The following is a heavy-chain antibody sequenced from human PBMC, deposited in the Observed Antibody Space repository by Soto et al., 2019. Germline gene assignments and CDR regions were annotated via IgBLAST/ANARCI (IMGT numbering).Heavy chain of an antibody. CDR1: GGSISSGDYY. J-gene: IGHJ4*02. V-gene: IGHV4-30-4*01. CDR2: ISNSGNT. D-gene: IGHD3-3*01. CDR3: VRSVILSGGSYKGLIRLHYFDT. Sequence: SETLSLTCTVSGGSISSGDYYWSWIRQPPGKGLEWIGYISNSGNTYYNPSLKSRLTISLDSAENQFSVKLTSVTAADTAIYYCVRSVILSGGSYKGLIRLHYFDTWGPGTLVTVSS.